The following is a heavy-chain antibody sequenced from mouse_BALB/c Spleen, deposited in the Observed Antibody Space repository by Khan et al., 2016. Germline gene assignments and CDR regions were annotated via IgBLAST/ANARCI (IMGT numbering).Heavy chain of an antibody. CDR3: ARSFGYRGFAY. D-gene: IGHD2-2*01. CDR2: ISYSGST. CDR1: GYSITSDYA. Sequence: EVQLQESGPGLVKPSQSLSLTCTVTGYSITSDYAWNWIRQFPGNKLEWMCYISYSGSTNYNPSLKSRVSITRSTSKNQVFLQLNSVTTEDTATYYCARSFGYRGFAYWGQGTQVTVSA. J-gene: IGHJ3*01. V-gene: IGHV3-2*02.